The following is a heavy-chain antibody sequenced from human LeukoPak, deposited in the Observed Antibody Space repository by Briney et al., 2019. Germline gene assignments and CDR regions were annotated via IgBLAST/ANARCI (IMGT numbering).Heavy chain of an antibody. CDR1: GGSISSYY. V-gene: IGHV4-59*01. Sequence: PSETLSLTCTVSGGSISSYYWSWIRQPPGKGLEWIGYIYYSGSTNYNPSLKSRVTISVDTSKNQFSLKLSSATAADTAVYYCAREVWFGEFVQFNWFDPWGQGTLVTVSS. CDR2: IYYSGST. CDR3: AREVWFGEFVQFNWFDP. J-gene: IGHJ5*02. D-gene: IGHD3-10*01.